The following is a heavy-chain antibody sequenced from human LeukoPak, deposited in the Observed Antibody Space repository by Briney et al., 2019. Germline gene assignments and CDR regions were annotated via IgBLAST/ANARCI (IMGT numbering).Heavy chain of an antibody. CDR2: INPNSGGT. CDR3: ARDLAGKGSWFDP. J-gene: IGHJ5*02. CDR1: GYTFTGYY. D-gene: IGHD6-19*01. V-gene: IGHV1-2*02. Sequence: ASVKVSCKASGYTFTGYYMHWVRQAPGQGLEWMGWINPNSGGTNYAQKFQGRVTMTRDTSISTAYMELSRLRSDDTAVYYCARDLAGKGSWFDPWGQGTLVTVSS.